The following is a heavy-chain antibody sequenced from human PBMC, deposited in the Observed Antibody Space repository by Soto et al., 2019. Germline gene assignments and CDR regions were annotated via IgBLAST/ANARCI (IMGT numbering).Heavy chain of an antibody. CDR3: AILDSTSWRRDTMDF. V-gene: IGHV5-10-1*01. Sequence: GDSLKISCKGSGYSFTSYWISWLRQMPGKGLEWRGRIDPSDPHTNYSPSFQGHVTISADKSISTAYLQWSSLKSSDTAMYYWAILDSTSWRRDTMDFGGQGTTVTVSS. D-gene: IGHD2-2*01. CDR1: GYSFTSYW. CDR2: IDPSDPHT. J-gene: IGHJ6*02.